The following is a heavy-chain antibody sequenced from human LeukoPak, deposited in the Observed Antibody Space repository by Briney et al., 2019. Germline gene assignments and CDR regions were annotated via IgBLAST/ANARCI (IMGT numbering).Heavy chain of an antibody. Sequence: PGGSLRLSCAASGFTFSSYAMSWVRQAPGKGPEWVSAISGSGGSTYYADSVKGRFTISRDNSKNTLYLQMNSLRAEDTAVYYCANYYDSSGYYYVGAFDIWGQGTMVTVSS. V-gene: IGHV3-23*01. CDR3: ANYYDSSGYYYVGAFDI. CDR1: GFTFSSYA. J-gene: IGHJ3*02. CDR2: ISGSGGST. D-gene: IGHD3-22*01.